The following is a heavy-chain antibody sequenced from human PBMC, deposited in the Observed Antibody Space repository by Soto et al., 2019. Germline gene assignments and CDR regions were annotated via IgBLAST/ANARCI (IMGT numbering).Heavy chain of an antibody. CDR1: GFTFSSYA. CDR3: ARDPRYGDPPDY. J-gene: IGHJ4*02. V-gene: IGHV3-30-3*01. CDR2: ISYDGSNK. D-gene: IGHD4-17*01. Sequence: QVQLVESGGGVVQPGRSLRLSCAASGFTFSSYAMHWVRQAPGKGLEWVAVISYDGSNKYYADSVKGRFTISRDNSKNTLYLQMNSLRAEDTAVYYCARDPRYGDPPDYWGQGTLVTVSS.